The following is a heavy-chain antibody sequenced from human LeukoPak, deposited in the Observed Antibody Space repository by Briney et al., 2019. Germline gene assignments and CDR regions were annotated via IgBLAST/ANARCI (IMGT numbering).Heavy chain of an antibody. J-gene: IGHJ6*03. D-gene: IGHD1-26*01. CDR1: GFTFSSYS. CDR2: ISSSSSYI. CDR3: ARGVGAPGDYYYYYMDV. V-gene: IGHV3-21*01. Sequence: PGGSLRLSCAASGFTFSSYSMNWVRQAPGKGLEWVSSISSSSSYIYYVDSVKGRFTISRDNAKNSLYLQMNSLRAEDTAVYYCARGVGAPGDYYYYYMDVWGKGTTVTVSS.